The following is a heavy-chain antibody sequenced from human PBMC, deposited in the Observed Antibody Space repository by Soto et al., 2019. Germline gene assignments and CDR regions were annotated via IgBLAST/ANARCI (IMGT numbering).Heavy chain of an antibody. CDR2: ISSSSSTI. D-gene: IGHD3-16*01. Sequence: EVQLLESGGGLVRPGGSLRLSCAASGFTFSSYSMNWVRQAPGKGLEWVSYISSSSSTIYYADSVKGRFTISRDNAKNSLYLQMNSLRDEDTAVYYCARDLYFYVVSSAYWYFDLWGRGTLVTVSS. V-gene: IGHV3-48*02. CDR1: GFTFSSYS. J-gene: IGHJ2*01. CDR3: ARDLYFYVVSSAYWYFDL.